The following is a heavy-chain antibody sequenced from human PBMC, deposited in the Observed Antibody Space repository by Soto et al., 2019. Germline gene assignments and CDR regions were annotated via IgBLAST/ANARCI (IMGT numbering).Heavy chain of an antibody. CDR3: ARVIKGGSRTGWFDP. J-gene: IGHJ5*02. Sequence: SVKVSCKASGGTFSSYAISWVRQAPGQGLEWMGGIIPIFGTANYAQKFQGGVTITADESTSTAYMELSSLRSEDTAVYYCARVIKGGSRTGWFDPWGQGTLVTVSS. V-gene: IGHV1-69*13. CDR1: GGTFSSYA. CDR2: IIPIFGTA. D-gene: IGHD2-15*01.